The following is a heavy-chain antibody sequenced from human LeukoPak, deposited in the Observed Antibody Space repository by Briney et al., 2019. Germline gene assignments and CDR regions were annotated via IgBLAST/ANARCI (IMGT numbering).Heavy chain of an antibody. CDR1: GVSVTSYY. Sequence: SETLSLTCTVSGVSVTSYYWSWIRQPPGKGLEWIGYIYYSGSTSYNPSLKSRVTMSVDTSKNQFSLELSSVTAADTAVYYCARVDTAMGYYYYYYMDVWGKGTTVTVSS. CDR2: IYYSGST. V-gene: IGHV4-59*08. J-gene: IGHJ6*03. CDR3: ARVDTAMGYYYYYYMDV. D-gene: IGHD5-18*01.